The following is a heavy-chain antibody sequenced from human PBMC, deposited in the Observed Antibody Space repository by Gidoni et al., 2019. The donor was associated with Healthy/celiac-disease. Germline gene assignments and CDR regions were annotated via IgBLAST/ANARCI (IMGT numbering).Heavy chain of an antibody. CDR3: ARGPHCSSTSCCGLRRYYFDY. V-gene: IGHV4-34*01. CDR1: GGSFSGYY. CDR2: INHSGST. D-gene: IGHD2-2*01. J-gene: IGHJ4*02. Sequence: QVQLQQRGAGLLKPSETLSLLCAVYGGSFSGYYWSWIRQPPGKGLEWIGEINHSGSTNSNPSLKRRVTISVDTSKKQFSLKLSSVTAADTAVYYCARGPHCSSTSCCGLRRYYFDYWGQGTLVTVSS.